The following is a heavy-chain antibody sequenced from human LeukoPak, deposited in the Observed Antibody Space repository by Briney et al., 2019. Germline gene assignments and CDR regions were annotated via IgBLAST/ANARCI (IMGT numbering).Heavy chain of an antibody. CDR2: IIPILGIA. D-gene: IGHD3-22*01. V-gene: IGHV1-69*04. CDR1: GGTFSSYA. Sequence: GASVKVSCKASGGTFSSYAISWVRQAPGQGLEWMGRIIPILGIANYAQKFQGRVTITADKSTSTAYMELSSLRSDDTAVYYCARDYDSSGYYCLDYWGQGTLVTVSS. J-gene: IGHJ4*02. CDR3: ARDYDSSGYYCLDY.